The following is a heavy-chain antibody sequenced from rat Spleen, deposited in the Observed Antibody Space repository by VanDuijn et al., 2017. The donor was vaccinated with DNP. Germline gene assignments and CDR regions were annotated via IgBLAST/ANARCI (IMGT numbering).Heavy chain of an antibody. CDR2: INKDSRTI. V-gene: IGHV4-2*01. D-gene: IGHD1-9*01. CDR1: GFSFNDYW. Sequence: EVKLVESGGGPVQPGRSLKLSCVAAGFSFNDYWMAWVRQAPTKGLEWIGEINKDSRTINYSPSLKDKFTISRDNAQNTLYLQMTTLGSEDTAIYYCTRMGYYGYKGYWGQGVMVTVSS. J-gene: IGHJ2*01. CDR3: TRMGYYGYKGY.